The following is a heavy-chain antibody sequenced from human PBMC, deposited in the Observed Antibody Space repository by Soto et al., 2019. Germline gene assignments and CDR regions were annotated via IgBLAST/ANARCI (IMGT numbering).Heavy chain of an antibody. V-gene: IGHV3-53*01. CDR2: IYSGGST. CDR3: ARVVIGWLDS. D-gene: IGHD2-21*01. CDR1: GFTVSSNY. J-gene: IGHJ5*01. Sequence: PGGSLRLSCAASGFTVSSNYMSWVRQDPGKGLEWVSVIYSGGSTYYADSVKGRFTISRDNSKNTLYLQMNSLRAEDTAVYYCARVVIGWLDSWGQGTLVTVSS.